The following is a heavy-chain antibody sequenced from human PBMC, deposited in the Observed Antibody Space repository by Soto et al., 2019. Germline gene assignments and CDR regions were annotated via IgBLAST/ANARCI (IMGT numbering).Heavy chain of an antibody. V-gene: IGHV1-18*04. J-gene: IGHJ4*02. D-gene: IGHD3-16*01. CDR3: ARTIDYGANSVPDY. CDR2: ISVYNGNT. Sequence: EASVKVSCKASGYTFTNYGISWVRQAPGQGPEWMGWISVYNGNTNYAQKVQGRVTMTTDTYTSTAYMEMRSLRSDDTAVYYCARTIDYGANSVPDYWGQGTLVTVSS. CDR1: GYTFTNYG.